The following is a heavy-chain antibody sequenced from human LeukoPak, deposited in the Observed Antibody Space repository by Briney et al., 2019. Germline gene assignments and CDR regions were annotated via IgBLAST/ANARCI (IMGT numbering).Heavy chain of an antibody. CDR3: AREVGSGYSSSWSFYYYYYMDV. CDR2: IKQDVSEK. J-gene: IGHJ6*03. V-gene: IGHV3-7*01. CDR1: GFTFSSYW. D-gene: IGHD6-13*01. Sequence: PGGSLRLSCAASGFTFSSYWISSVRQAPGKGLEWVANIKQDVSEKYYVDSVKGRFTISRDNAKNLLYLQMNSLRAEDTAVYYCAREVGSGYSSSWSFYYYYYMDVWGKGTTVTVSS.